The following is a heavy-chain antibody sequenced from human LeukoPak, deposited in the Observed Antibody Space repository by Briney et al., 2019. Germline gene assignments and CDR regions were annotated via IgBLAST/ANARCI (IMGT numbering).Heavy chain of an antibody. CDR3: ATTREGYCSGGSCLEAGSWFDP. CDR2: MNPKSGNT. V-gene: IGHV1-8*02. Sequence: SVKVSCKASGYTFTSYDINWVRQVTGQGLECMGWMNPKSGNTNYAQKLQGRVTMTTDTSTSTAYMELSSLRSEDTAVYYCATTREGYCSGGSCLEAGSWFDPWGQGTLVTVSS. D-gene: IGHD2-15*01. J-gene: IGHJ5*02. CDR1: GYTFTSYD.